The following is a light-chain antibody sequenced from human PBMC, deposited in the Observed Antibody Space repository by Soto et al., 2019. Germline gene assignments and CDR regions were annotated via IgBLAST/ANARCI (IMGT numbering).Light chain of an antibody. CDR2: AAS. CDR3: QKYEIDPFT. J-gene: IGKJ3*01. V-gene: IGKV1-27*01. Sequence: DIPMTQSPSSLSASVGDRITITCRASQGISNYLAWYKQKPGKVPNLLIYAASTLQSGVPSRFSGSGSGTDFTLSISSLQPEGVATYYCQKYEIDPFTFGPGTKVVIK. CDR1: QGISNY.